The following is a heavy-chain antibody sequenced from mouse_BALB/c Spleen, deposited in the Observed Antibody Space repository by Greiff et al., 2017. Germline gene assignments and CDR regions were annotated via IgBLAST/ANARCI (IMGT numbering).Heavy chain of an antibody. J-gene: IGHJ3*01. Sequence: EVQLVESGGGLVKPGGSLKLSCAASGFTFSSYTMSWVRQTPEKRLEWVATISSGGSYTYYPDSVKGRFTISRDNAKNTLYLQMSSLKSEDTAMYYCTRADYYGSSPFAYWGQGTLVTVSA. V-gene: IGHV5-6-4*01. D-gene: IGHD1-1*01. CDR3: TRADYYGSSPFAY. CDR1: GFTFSSYT. CDR2: ISSGGSYT.